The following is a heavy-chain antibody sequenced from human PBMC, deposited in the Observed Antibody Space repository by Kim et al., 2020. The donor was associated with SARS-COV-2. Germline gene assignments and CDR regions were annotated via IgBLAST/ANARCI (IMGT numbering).Heavy chain of an antibody. J-gene: IGHJ4*02. V-gene: IGHV3-11*06. Sequence: VKGRFTISRDNAKNSLYLKMNSLRAEDTAVYYCAREAYCGGDCYGPFVDYWGQGTLVTVSS. CDR3: AREAYCGGDCYGPFVDY. D-gene: IGHD2-21*01.